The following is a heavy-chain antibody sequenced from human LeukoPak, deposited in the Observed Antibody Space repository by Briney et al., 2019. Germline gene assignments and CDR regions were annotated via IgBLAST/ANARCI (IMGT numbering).Heavy chain of an antibody. D-gene: IGHD6-13*01. Sequence: GGSLRLSCTASGFTFGDYAMSWVRQAPGKGLEWVGFIRSKAYGGTTEYAASVKGRFTISRDDSKSIAYLQMNSLRAEDTAVYYCAREGRAYRYSSSWYPTPSWFDPWGQGTLVTVSS. CDR2: IRSKAYGGTT. CDR1: GFTFGDYA. V-gene: IGHV3-49*04. J-gene: IGHJ5*02. CDR3: AREGRAYRYSSSWYPTPSWFDP.